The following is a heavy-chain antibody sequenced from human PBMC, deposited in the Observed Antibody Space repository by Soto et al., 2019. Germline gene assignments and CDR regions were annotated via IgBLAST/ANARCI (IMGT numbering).Heavy chain of an antibody. CDR1: GGSISSGSYY. CDR3: ARHVALRLHLGELSSDYFDY. J-gene: IGHJ4*02. Sequence: QLQLQESGPGLVKPSETLSLTCTVSGGSISSGSYYWGWIRQPPGKGLEWIGSIYYSGSTYYNPSLKSRVTIPVDTSKNQCSLKLSSVTAADTAVYYCARHVALRLHLGELSSDYFDYWGQGTLVTVSS. D-gene: IGHD3-16*02. V-gene: IGHV4-39*01. CDR2: IYYSGST.